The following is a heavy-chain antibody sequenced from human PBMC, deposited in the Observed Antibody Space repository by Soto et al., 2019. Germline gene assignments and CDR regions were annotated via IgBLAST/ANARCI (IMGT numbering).Heavy chain of an antibody. Sequence: SVKVSCKASGGTFSSYAISWVRQAPGQGLEWMGGIIPIFGTANYAQKFQGRATITADESTSTAYMELSSLRSEDTAVYYCAIFHHPTTGVTPGADFDYWGQGTLVTVSS. V-gene: IGHV1-69*13. CDR1: GGTFSSYA. D-gene: IGHD4-17*01. J-gene: IGHJ4*02. CDR2: IIPIFGTA. CDR3: AIFHHPTTGVTPGADFDY.